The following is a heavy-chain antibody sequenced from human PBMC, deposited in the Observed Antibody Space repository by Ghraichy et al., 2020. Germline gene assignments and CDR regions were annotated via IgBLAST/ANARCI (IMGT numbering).Heavy chain of an antibody. V-gene: IGHV3-21*01. CDR3: ARDSPLYCSGGSCPFDY. D-gene: IGHD2-15*01. CDR2: ISSGSSYI. CDR1: GFTFSSYG. J-gene: IGHJ4*02. Sequence: GGSLRLSCAASGFTFSSYGMSWVRQAPGKGLEWVSSISSGSSYIYYADSVKGRFTISRDNAKNSLYLQMNSLRAEDTAVFYCARDSPLYCSGGSCPFDYWGQGTLVTVSS.